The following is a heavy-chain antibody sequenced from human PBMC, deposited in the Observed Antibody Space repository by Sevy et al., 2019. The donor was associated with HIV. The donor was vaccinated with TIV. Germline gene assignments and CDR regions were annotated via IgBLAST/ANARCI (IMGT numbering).Heavy chain of an antibody. J-gene: IGHJ3*02. D-gene: IGHD1-26*01. CDR3: ARGVHSGSYFGHSDAFDI. V-gene: IGHV1-69*13. Sequence: ASVKVSCKASGGTFSSYAICWVRQAPGQGLEWMGGIIPIFGTANYAQKFQGRVTITADESTSTAYMELSSLRSEDTAVYYSARGVHSGSYFGHSDAFDIWGQGTMVTVSS. CDR1: GGTFSSYA. CDR2: IIPIFGTA.